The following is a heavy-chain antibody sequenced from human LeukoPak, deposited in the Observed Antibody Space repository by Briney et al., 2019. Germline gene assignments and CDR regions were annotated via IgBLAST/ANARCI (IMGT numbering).Heavy chain of an antibody. D-gene: IGHD1-1*01. CDR2: ISNSGGST. V-gene: IGHV3-23*01. CDR1: GFTFTTYA. CDR3: AKYKLLSGGFDS. Sequence: PGASLRPSCAASGFTFTTYAMNWVRQAPGKGLEWVSAISNSGGSTYYADSVKGRFTISRDNSKNTLYLQMNSLRAEDTARYYCAKYKLLSGGFDSWGQGTLVTVSS. J-gene: IGHJ5*01.